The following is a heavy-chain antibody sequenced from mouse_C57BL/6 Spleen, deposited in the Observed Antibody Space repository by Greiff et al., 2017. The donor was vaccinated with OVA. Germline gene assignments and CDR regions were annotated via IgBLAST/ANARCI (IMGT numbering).Heavy chain of an antibody. CDR2: IYPSDSET. J-gene: IGHJ4*01. Sequence: QVQLQQPGAELVRPGSSVKLSCKASGYTFTSYWMDWVKQRPGQGLEWIGNIYPSDSETHYNQKFKDKATLTVDKSSSTAYMQLSSLTSEDSSVYYGAKGGGSMDYWGQGTSVTVSS. CDR1: GYTFTSYW. D-gene: IGHD3-1*01. CDR3: AKGGGSMDY. V-gene: IGHV1-61*01.